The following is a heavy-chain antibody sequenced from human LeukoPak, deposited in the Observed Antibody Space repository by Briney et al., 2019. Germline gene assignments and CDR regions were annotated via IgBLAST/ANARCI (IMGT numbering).Heavy chain of an antibody. CDR2: IYYSGST. D-gene: IGHD5-24*01. V-gene: IGHV4-59*08. J-gene: IGHJ2*01. CDR3: ARSLLLIRQRRDGYNHFWYFDL. Sequence: ETLSLTCTVSGGSISSYYWSWIRQPPGKGLEWIGYIYYSGSTNYNPSLKSRVTISVDTSKNQFSLKLSSVTAADTAVYYCARSLLLIRQRRDGYNHFWYFDLWGRGTLVTVSS. CDR1: GGSISSYY.